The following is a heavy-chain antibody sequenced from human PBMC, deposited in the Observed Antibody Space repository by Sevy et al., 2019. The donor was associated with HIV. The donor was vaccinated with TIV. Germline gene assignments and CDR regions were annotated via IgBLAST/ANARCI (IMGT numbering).Heavy chain of an antibody. Sequence: GGSLRLSCAASGFTLSSVGIHWVRLTPGTGLEWLAFIGHDGNKYFYGASVKGRITTCRDNSKNTVSLQMNSLRVEETAVYYCAKDYCIGNDCFLGWFDPRGQGTVVTVSS. D-gene: IGHD2-15*01. CDR2: IGHDGNKY. CDR1: GFTLSSVG. CDR3: AKDYCIGNDCFLGWFDP. J-gene: IGHJ5*02. V-gene: IGHV3-30*02.